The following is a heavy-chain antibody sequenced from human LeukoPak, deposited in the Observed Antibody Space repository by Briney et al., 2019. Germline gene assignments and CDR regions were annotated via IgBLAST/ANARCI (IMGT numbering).Heavy chain of an antibody. CDR2: IYYSGST. D-gene: IGHD2-21*02. J-gene: IGHJ2*01. V-gene: IGHV4-31*03. CDR3: ARGGVAYCGGDCYPHWYFDL. Sequence: SQTLSLTCTVSGGSISSGGYYWSWIRQHPGKGLEWIGYIYYSGSTYYNPSLKSRVTISVDTSKNQFSLKLSSVTAADTAVYYCARGGVAYCGGDCYPHWYFDLWGRGTLVTVSS. CDR1: GGSISSGGYY.